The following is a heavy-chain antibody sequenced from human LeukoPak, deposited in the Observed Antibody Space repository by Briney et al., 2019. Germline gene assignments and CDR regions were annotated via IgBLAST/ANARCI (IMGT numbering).Heavy chain of an antibody. CDR1: GFTFSSYA. CDR3: ARALPNKDIVVVVAAKPNWFDP. D-gene: IGHD2-15*01. V-gene: IGHV3-23*01. J-gene: IGHJ5*02. Sequence: GGSLRLSCAASGFTFSSYAMSWVRQAPGKGLEWVSAISGSGGSTYYADSVKGRFTISRDNSKNTLYLQMNSLRAEDTAVYYCARALPNKDIVVVVAAKPNWFDPWGQGTLVTVSS. CDR2: ISGSGGST.